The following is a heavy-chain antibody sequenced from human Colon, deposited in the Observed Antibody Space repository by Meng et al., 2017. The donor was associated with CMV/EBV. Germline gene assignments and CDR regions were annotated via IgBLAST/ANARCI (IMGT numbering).Heavy chain of an antibody. CDR2: MGGRGGST. CDR1: SKYA. J-gene: IGHJ4*02. D-gene: IGHD4-17*01. Sequence: SKYAMAWIRQGRGKGREWVSAMGGRGGSTCYADSVKGRFNVSRDNFNNMVYLQMNSLRAEDTAIYYCAKVFMTTATLRRGYLDYWGQGTLVTVSS. CDR3: AKVFMTTATLRRGYLDY. V-gene: IGHV3-23*01.